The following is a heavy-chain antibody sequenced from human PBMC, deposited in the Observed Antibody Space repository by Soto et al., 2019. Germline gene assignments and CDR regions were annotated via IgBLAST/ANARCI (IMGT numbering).Heavy chain of an antibody. D-gene: IGHD3-22*01. V-gene: IGHV4-59*08. CDR2: IYESGST. J-gene: IGHJ1*01. CDR3: ASYYYDSSAFSMEYFQH. CDR1: GGSISSDY. Sequence: SETLSLTCTVSGGSISSDYWSWIRQPPGMGLEWIGYIYESGSTNYNPSLKSRVTISVDTSKNQFSLKLTSVTAADTAVYYCASYYYDSSAFSMEYFQHWGQGTLVTVSS.